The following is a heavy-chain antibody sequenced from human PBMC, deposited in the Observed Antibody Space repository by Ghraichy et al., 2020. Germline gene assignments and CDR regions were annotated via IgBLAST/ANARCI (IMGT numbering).Heavy chain of an antibody. CDR3: ARDMDV. J-gene: IGHJ6*02. Sequence: SCAASGFTFRSYWMTWVRQAPGKGLEWVANIKQDGSEKYYVDSVRGRFTISRDNAKNSLYLQMNSLRAEDTAVYYCARDMDVWGQGTTVTVSS. CDR1: GFTFRSYW. V-gene: IGHV3-7*01. CDR2: IKQDGSEK.